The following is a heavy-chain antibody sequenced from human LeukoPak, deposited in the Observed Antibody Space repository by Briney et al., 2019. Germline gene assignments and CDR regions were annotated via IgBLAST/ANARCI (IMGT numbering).Heavy chain of an antibody. J-gene: IGHJ4*02. CDR3: ARWSTVTGWYFDY. V-gene: IGHV4-59*12. CDR1: GGSISSYY. D-gene: IGHD4-17*01. CDR2: IYNSGSA. Sequence: SETLSLTCTVSGGSISSYYWSWIRQPPGKGLEWIGYIYNSGSAIYNPSLKSRVTTAADTSKNQFSLKLSSVTAADTAVYYCARWSTVTGWYFDYWGQGTLVTVSS.